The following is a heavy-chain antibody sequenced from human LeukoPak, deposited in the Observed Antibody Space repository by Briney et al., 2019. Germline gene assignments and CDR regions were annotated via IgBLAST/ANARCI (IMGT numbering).Heavy chain of an antibody. Sequence: SETLSLTCAVSGGSISSSNWWSWVRQPPGKGLEWIGEIYHSGSTNYNPSLKSRVTISVDKSKNQFSLKLSSVTAADTAVYYCASSGGYYDILTGYGPTFDYWGQGTLVTVSS. CDR1: GGSISSSNW. CDR2: IYHSGST. D-gene: IGHD3-9*01. CDR3: ASSGGYYDILTGYGPTFDY. J-gene: IGHJ4*02. V-gene: IGHV4-4*02.